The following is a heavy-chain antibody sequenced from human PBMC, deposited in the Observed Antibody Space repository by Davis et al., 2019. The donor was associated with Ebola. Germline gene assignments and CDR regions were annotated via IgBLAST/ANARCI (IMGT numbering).Heavy chain of an antibody. Sequence: ASVKVSCKASGYTFTGYYMHWVRQAPGQGLEWMGWISAYNGNTNYAQKLQGRVTMTTDTSTSTAYMELRSLTSEDTAVYYCARDLRSWAAAAGDFDYWGQGTLVTVSS. D-gene: IGHD6-13*01. V-gene: IGHV1-18*04. CDR1: GYTFTGYY. CDR2: ISAYNGNT. J-gene: IGHJ4*02. CDR3: ARDLRSWAAAAGDFDY.